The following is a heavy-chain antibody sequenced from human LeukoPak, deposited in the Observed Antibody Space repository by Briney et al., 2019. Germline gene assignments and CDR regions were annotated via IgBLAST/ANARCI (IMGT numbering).Heavy chain of an antibody. D-gene: IGHD6-19*01. CDR1: GFTFSSYA. Sequence: PGGSLRLSCAASGFTFSSYAMSWVRQAPGKGLEWVSAISVSGGCTYYADSVKGRFTISRDNSKNTLYLQMNSLRAEDTAVYYCAKEGSGWYVPEPLWYWGQGTLVTVSS. CDR2: ISVSGGCT. V-gene: IGHV3-23*01. CDR3: AKEGSGWYVPEPLWY. J-gene: IGHJ4*02.